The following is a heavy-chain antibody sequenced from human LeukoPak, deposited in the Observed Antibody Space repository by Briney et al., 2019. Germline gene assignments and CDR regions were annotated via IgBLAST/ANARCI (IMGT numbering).Heavy chain of an antibody. CDR2: ISYDGNNK. CDR3: ARDPFGDNWFDP. D-gene: IGHD2-21*01. CDR1: GFTFSSYA. J-gene: IGHJ5*02. Sequence: PGGSLRLSCAASGFTFSSYAMHWVRQAPGKGLEGVAVISYDGNNKYYADSVKGRFTISRDNSKNTLDLQMNSLRAEDTAVYYCARDPFGDNWFDPWGQGTLVTVSS. V-gene: IGHV3-30-3*01.